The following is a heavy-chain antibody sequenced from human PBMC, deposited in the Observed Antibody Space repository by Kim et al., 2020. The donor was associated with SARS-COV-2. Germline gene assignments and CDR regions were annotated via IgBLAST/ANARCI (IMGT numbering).Heavy chain of an antibody. J-gene: IGHJ2*01. D-gene: IGHD3-9*01. CDR1: GFTFSSYS. CDR3: ARDRGLYDILTGYYISWYFDL. CDR2: ISSSSSYI. V-gene: IGHV3-21*01. Sequence: GGSLRLSCAASGFTFSSYSMNWVRQAPGKGLEWVSSISSSSSYIYYADSVKGRFTISRDNAKNSLYLQMNSLRAEDTAVYYCARDRGLYDILTGYYISWYFDLWGRGTLVTVSS.